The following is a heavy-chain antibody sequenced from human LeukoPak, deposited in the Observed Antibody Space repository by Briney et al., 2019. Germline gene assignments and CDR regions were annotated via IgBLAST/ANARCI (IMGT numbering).Heavy chain of an antibody. CDR1: GGSISSGSYY. V-gene: IGHV4-61*02. J-gene: IGHJ4*02. CDR3: ARGDFSGTSFDY. Sequence: SETLSLTCTVSGGSISSGSYYWSWIRQPAGKGLEWIGRIYTSGSTNYNPSLKSRVTISVDTSKNQFSLKLSSVTAADTAVYYCARGDFSGTSFDYWGQGTLVTVSS. D-gene: IGHD1-7*01. CDR2: IYTSGST.